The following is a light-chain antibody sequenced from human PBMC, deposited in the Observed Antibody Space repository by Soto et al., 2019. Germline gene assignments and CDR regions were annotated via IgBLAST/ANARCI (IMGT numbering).Light chain of an antibody. CDR1: SSDVGGCDY. CDR3: SSYAGSNNFV. J-gene: IGLJ1*01. Sequence: QSVLTHPPSASGAPGQSVSISCTGNSSDVGGCDYVSWYQQHPGRGPRLKIYEVTKRPSGVPDRFSGAKYVNTASLTVAGLQAEDEADYYCSSYAGSNNFVFGTGTKATVL. V-gene: IGLV2-8*01. CDR2: EVT.